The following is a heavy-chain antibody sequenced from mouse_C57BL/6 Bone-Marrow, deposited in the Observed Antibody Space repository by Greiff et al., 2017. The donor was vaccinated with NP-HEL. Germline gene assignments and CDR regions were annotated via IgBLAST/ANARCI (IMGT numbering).Heavy chain of an antibody. CDR2: IDPENGDT. Sequence: VQLQQSGAELVRPGASVKLSCTASGFNIKDDYMHWVKQRPEQGLEWIGWIDPENGDTEYASKFQGKATITADTSSNTAYLQLSSLTSEDTAVYYCTTKSSAWFAYWGRGTLVTVSA. J-gene: IGHJ3*01. V-gene: IGHV14-4*01. CDR3: TTKSSAWFAY. CDR1: GFNIKDDY.